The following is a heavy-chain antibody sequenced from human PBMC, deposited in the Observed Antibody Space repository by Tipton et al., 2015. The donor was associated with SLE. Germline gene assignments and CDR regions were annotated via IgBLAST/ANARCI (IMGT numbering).Heavy chain of an antibody. CDR2: INHSGST. J-gene: IGHJ2*01. Sequence: TLSLTCTVSGGSFSGYYWSWIRQPPGKGLEWIGEINHSGSTYYNPSLKSRVTISVDTSKNQFSLKLGSVTAADTAVYYCARDLLRYFDLWGRGTLVTVSS. CDR3: ARDLLRYFDL. CDR1: GGSFSGYY. V-gene: IGHV4-34*01.